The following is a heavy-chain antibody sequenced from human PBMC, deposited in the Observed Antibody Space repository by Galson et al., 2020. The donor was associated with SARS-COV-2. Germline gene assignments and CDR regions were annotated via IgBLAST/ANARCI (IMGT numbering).Heavy chain of an antibody. CDR2: INSDGSST. D-gene: IGHD6-19*01. Sequence: GGSLRLSCAASGFTFSSYWMHWVRQAPGKGLVWVSRINSDGSSTSYADSVKGRFTISRDNAKNTLYLQMNSQRAEDTAVYYCARVRWGSGWYGFDYWGQGTLVTVSS. CDR3: ARVRWGSGWYGFDY. J-gene: IGHJ4*02. CDR1: GFTFSSYW. V-gene: IGHV3-74*01.